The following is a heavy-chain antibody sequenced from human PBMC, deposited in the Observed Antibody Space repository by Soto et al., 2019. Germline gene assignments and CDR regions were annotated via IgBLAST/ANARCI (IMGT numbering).Heavy chain of an antibody. CDR1: GYTFTSYG. D-gene: IGHD5-18*01. Sequence: ASVKVSCKASGYTFTSYGISWVRQAPGQRLEWMGWISAYNGNTNYAQKFQGRVTITTDTSASTAYMELSSLRSEDTAVYYCARWIQLPLYNWFDPWGQGTLVTVSS. CDR2: ISAYNGNT. J-gene: IGHJ5*02. V-gene: IGHV1-18*01. CDR3: ARWIQLPLYNWFDP.